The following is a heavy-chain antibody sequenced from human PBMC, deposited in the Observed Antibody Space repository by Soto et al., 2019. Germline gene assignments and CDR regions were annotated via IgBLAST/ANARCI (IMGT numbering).Heavy chain of an antibody. Sequence: EVQLLESGGGLVQPGGSLKLSCAASGFSFESHSMSWVRQAPWKGLEWVAGISGSGSSKYHVDSMRGRFTISRDNSWNTLNLQMNSVRAEDTGLYCCAKSRGDRWSTYAFEAWCQGPVVTVSS. CDR1: GFSFESHS. CDR3: AKSRGDRWSTYAFEA. D-gene: IGHD1-26*01. CDR2: ISGSGSSK. J-gene: IGHJ5*02. V-gene: IGHV3-23*01.